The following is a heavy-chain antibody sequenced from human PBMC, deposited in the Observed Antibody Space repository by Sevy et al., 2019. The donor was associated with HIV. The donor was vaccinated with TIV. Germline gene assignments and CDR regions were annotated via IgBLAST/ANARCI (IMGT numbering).Heavy chain of an antibody. CDR3: ARYSSSSDLDY. Sequence: GSLRLSCAASGFTFSCFSMNWIRQAPGEGVEGVSFISSSSSTQYYADSVKGRFTISRENAKNSLYLQMNSLRAEDTAVYYCARYSSSSDLDYWGQGTLVTVSS. V-gene: IGHV3-48*01. D-gene: IGHD6-6*01. CDR1: GFTFSCFS. CDR2: ISSSSSTQ. J-gene: IGHJ4*02.